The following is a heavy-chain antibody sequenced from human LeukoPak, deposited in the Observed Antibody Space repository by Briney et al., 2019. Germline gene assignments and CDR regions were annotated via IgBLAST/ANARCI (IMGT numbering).Heavy chain of an antibody. V-gene: IGHV6-1*01. CDR2: TYYRSKWYN. CDR1: GDSVSSNSAA. Sequence: SQTLSLTCAISGDSVSSNSAAWNWIRQSPSGGLEWLGRTYYRSKWYNDYAVSVKSRVSINPDTSKNQISLQLNSVTPEDTAVYYCVKTMGVLGYYVMGVWGQGTTVTVSS. CDR3: VKTMGVLGYYVMGV. D-gene: IGHD3-10*01. J-gene: IGHJ6*02.